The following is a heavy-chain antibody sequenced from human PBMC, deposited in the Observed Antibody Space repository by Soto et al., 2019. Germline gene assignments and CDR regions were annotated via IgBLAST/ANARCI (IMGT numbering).Heavy chain of an antibody. V-gene: IGHV3-74*01. CDR3: ASAAVAGPYNWFDP. CDR2: IHRDGSST. Sequence: EVQLVESGGGLVHPGGSLRLSCAASGFTFSSYWMHWVRQAPGKGLVWVSRIHRDGSSTTYADSVKGRFTISRDNAKHTLYLQMNNLRTADTAVYYWASAAVAGPYNWFDPWGQGTLVTVSS. J-gene: IGHJ5*02. D-gene: IGHD6-13*01. CDR1: GFTFSSYW.